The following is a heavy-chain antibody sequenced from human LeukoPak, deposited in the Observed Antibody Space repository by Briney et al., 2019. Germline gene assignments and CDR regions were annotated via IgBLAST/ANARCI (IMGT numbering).Heavy chain of an antibody. Sequence: GGSLRLSCAASGFTFSSYSMTWVRQAPGKGLEWVSSISGTSTYIYYADSVKGRFTISRDNAKNSLYLQMHSLTAEDTAVYYCARGGPTVIYEGWGQGTLVTVSS. CDR2: ISGTSTYI. J-gene: IGHJ4*02. V-gene: IGHV3-21*01. CDR3: ARGGPTVIYEG. D-gene: IGHD4-17*01. CDR1: GFTFSSYS.